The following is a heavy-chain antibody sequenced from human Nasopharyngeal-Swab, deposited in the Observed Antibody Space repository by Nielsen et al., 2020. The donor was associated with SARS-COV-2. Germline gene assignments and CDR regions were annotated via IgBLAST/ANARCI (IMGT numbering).Heavy chain of an antibody. J-gene: IGHJ6*03. V-gene: IGHV4-34*01. D-gene: IGHD2-2*01. CDR2: INHSGST. CDR1: GGSFSGYY. CDR3: AREVVVVPAALNYYYYMDV. Sequence: LSCAVYGGSFSGYYWSWIRQPPGKGLEWIGEINHSGSTNYNPYLKSRVTISVDTSKNQFSLKLSAVTAADTAVYYCAREVVVVPAALNYYYYMDVWGKGTTVTVSS.